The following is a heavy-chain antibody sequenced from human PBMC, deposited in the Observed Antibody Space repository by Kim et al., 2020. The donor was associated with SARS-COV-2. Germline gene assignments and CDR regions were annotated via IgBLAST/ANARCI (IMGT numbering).Heavy chain of an antibody. Sequence: GGSLRLSCAASGFTFSSYAMNWVRQAPGKGLEWVSGISGSDGSTNYADSVKGRFTISRDNSKNTLYLQINILRAEDTALYYCARGKQQLGFSYYYYAMDVWGQGTTVTVSS. V-gene: IGHV3-23*01. J-gene: IGHJ6*02. CDR3: ARGKQQLGFSYYYYAMDV. CDR2: ISGSDGST. CDR1: GFTFSSYA. D-gene: IGHD6-13*01.